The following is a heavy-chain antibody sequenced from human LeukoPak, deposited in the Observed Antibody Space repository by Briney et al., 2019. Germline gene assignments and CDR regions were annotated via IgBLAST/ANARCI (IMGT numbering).Heavy chain of an antibody. CDR3: FGTPKDILTGYYRIGAFDI. J-gene: IGHJ3*02. V-gene: IGHV3-13*01. CDR1: GFTFSSYD. D-gene: IGHD3-9*01. CDR2: IGTAGDT. Sequence: GGSLRLSCAASGFTFSSYDMHWVRQATGKGLEWVSAIGTAGDTYYPGSVKGRFTISRENAKNSLYLQMNSLRAGDTAVYYCFGTPKDILTGYYRIGAFDIWGQGTTVTVSS.